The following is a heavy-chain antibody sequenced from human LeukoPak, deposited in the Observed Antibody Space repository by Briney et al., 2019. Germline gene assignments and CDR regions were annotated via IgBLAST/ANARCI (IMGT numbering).Heavy chain of an antibody. V-gene: IGHV4-61*01. Sequence: SGTLSLTCTVSGDSVSKGNYYWSWLRHPPGKALEWIGYIYYTGSTYYNPSLEGRVTISVDTSRNQFSVKLSSVTAADTAVYYCARSQNYYGSGDYWSQGTLVTVSS. D-gene: IGHD3-10*01. J-gene: IGHJ4*02. CDR1: GDSVSKGNYY. CDR2: IYYTGST. CDR3: ARSQNYYGSGDY.